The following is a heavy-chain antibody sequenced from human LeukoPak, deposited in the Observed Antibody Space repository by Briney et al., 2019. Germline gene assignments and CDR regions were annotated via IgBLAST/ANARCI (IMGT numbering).Heavy chain of an antibody. V-gene: IGHV3-15*01. CDR2: IKSKTDGGTT. J-gene: IGHJ4*02. CDR3: TTGPSIVVVPAH. Sequence: GRSLRLSCAASGFTFSSYGTHWVRQAPGKGLEWVGRIKSKTDGGTTDYAAPVKGRFTISRDDSKNTLYLQMNSLKTEDTAVYYCTTGPSIVVVPAHWGQGTLVTVSS. CDR1: GFTFSSYG. D-gene: IGHD2-2*01.